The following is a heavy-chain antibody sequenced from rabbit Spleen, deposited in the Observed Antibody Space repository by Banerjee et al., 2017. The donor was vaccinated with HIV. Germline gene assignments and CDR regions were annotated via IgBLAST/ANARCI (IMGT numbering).Heavy chain of an antibody. V-gene: IGHV1S47*01. J-gene: IGHJ6*01. Sequence: QEQLVESGGGLVQPGGSLKLSCKASGFDFSAYGVSWVRQAPGKGLEWIGYIDPLFGNTYYASWVNGRFSISRENTQNTVYLKLNSLTAADTATYFCARDTSSSFSSYGMDLWGPGTLVTVS. CDR2: IDPLFGNT. CDR1: GFDFSAYG. D-gene: IGHD1-1*01. CDR3: ARDTSSSFSSYGMDL.